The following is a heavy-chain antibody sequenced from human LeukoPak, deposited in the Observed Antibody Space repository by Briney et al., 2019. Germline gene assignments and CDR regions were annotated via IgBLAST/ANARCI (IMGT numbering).Heavy chain of an antibody. CDR2: IIPIFGTA. D-gene: IGHD2-2*01. CDR1: GGTFSSYA. Sequence: SVKVSCKASGGTFSSYAISWVRQAPGQGLEWMGGIIPIFGTANYAQKFQGRVTITADESTSTAYMELSSLRSEDTAVYYCARAQRIGILGVVPAASLDYWGQGTLVTVSS. CDR3: ARAQRIGILGVVPAASLDY. V-gene: IGHV1-69*13. J-gene: IGHJ4*02.